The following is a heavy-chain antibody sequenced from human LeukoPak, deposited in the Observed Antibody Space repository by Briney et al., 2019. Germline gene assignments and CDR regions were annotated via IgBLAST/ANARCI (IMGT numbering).Heavy chain of an antibody. J-gene: IGHJ4*02. V-gene: IGHV3-30-3*01. CDR2: IANDGRDK. D-gene: IGHD6-13*01. CDR1: GFTFSDYY. CDR3: ARDRTAAAADYYFDY. Sequence: GGSLRLSCAASGFTFSDYYMSWIRQAPGKGLEWVAVIANDGRDKHCADSVKGRFTISRDNSKNTLYLQINSLRAEDTAVYYCARDRTAAAADYYFDYWGQGTLVTVSS.